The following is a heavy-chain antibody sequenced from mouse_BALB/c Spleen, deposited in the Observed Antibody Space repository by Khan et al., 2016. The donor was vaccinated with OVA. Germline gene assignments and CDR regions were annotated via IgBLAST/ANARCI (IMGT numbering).Heavy chain of an antibody. CDR3: ARAYYGNYREAMDY. CDR2: IWGDGST. CDR1: GFSLTGYG. D-gene: IGHD2-10*01. V-gene: IGHV2-6-7*01. J-gene: IGHJ4*01. Sequence: QVQLKESGPGLVAPSQSLSITRTVSGFSLTGYGVNWVRQPPGKGLEWLGMIWGDGSTDYNSALKSRLNLSKDNSKSQVFLKMNSLQTDDTARYYCARAYYGNYREAMDYWGQGTSVTVSS.